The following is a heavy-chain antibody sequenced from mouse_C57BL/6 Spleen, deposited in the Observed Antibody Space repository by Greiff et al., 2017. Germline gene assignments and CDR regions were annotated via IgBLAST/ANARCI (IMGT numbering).Heavy chain of an antibody. CDR2: ISDGGSYT. CDR1: GFTFSSYA. CDR3: ARGGGLLRGGFFDY. J-gene: IGHJ2*01. V-gene: IGHV5-4*01. D-gene: IGHD2-3*01. Sequence: EVQGVESGGGLVKPGGSLKLSCAASGFTFSSYAMSWVRQTPEKRLEWVATISDGGSYTYYPDNVKGRFTISRDNAKNHLYLQMSHLKSEDTAMYYCARGGGLLRGGFFDYWGQGTTLTVSS.